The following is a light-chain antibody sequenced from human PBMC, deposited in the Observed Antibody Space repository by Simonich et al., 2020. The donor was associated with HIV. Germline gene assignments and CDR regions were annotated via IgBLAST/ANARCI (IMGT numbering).Light chain of an antibody. CDR2: AAS. CDR1: QSISSY. Sequence: DIQMTQSPSSLSASVGDRVTITCRASQSISSYLNWYQQKPRKAPKLLIYAASSLQSGVPSRFSGSGSGTDFTLTISSLQPEDFATYFCQQSYSTPFTFGPGTKVAIK. V-gene: IGKV1-39*01. CDR3: QQSYSTPFT. J-gene: IGKJ3*01.